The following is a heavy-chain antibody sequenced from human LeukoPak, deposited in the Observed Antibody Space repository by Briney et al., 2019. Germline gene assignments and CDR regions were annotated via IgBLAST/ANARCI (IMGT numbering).Heavy chain of an antibody. CDR2: IKQDGSEK. Sequence: GGSLRLSCAASGFTFSSYWMSWVRQAPGKGLEWVANIKQDGSEKYYVDPVKGRFTISRDNAKNSLYLQMNSLRAEDTAVYYCATHIVVVPAAIGWFDPWGQGTLVTVSS. CDR3: ATHIVVVPAAIGWFDP. CDR1: GFTFSSYW. D-gene: IGHD2-2*02. J-gene: IGHJ5*02. V-gene: IGHV3-7*01.